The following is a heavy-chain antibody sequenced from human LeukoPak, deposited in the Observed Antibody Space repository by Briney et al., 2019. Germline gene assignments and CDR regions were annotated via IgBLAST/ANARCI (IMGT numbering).Heavy chain of an antibody. CDR3: ATRRGNQSKDRWALSAQDGMDG. D-gene: IGHD3-16*02. Sequence: ASEPVSCKPSGCTFTSYDFNWVRQATGDRREGAGGMNANRVKTGYAQKFQGRVTMTSNTSIRTAYIELSTLRSEATAVYYCATRRGNQSKDRWALSAQDGMDGGSQATTATV. CDR1: GCTFTSYD. V-gene: IGHV1-8*01. CDR2: MNANRVKT. J-gene: IGHJ6*02.